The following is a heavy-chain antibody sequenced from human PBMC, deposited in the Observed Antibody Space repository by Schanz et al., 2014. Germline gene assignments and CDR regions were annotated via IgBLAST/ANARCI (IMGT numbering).Heavy chain of an antibody. CDR3: ARVGRNSYGFTSRFDA. CDR1: GSDIRGFH. Sequence: QVQLQESGPGQVRPPVTLSLTCTLSGSDIRGFHWSWIRQSPVKGLEWIGYFAYRGSTNYNPSLQSRVTISLDTSQSQFSLRLTSVSSADTAMYYCARVGRNSYGFTSRFDAWGQGTLVAVSS. J-gene: IGHJ5*02. CDR2: FAYRGST. D-gene: IGHD3-16*01. V-gene: IGHV4-59*13.